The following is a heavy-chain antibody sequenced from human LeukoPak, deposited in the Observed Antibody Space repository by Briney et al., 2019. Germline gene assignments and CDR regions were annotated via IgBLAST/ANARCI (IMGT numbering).Heavy chain of an antibody. Sequence: PGGSLRLSCAASGFTFSSYAMTWVRQAPGKGLEWVSSISVNGGTTYYADSVKGRFTVSRDSSKNTLYLQMNSLRAEDTAVYYCVKGGGNVRRYFEYWGQGTLVTVPS. J-gene: IGHJ4*02. CDR3: VKGGGNVRRYFEY. D-gene: IGHD4-23*01. CDR1: GFTFSSYA. V-gene: IGHV3-23*01. CDR2: ISVNGGTT.